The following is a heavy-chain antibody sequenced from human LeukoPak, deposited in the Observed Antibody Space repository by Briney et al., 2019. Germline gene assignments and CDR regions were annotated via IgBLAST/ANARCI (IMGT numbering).Heavy chain of an antibody. D-gene: IGHD1-26*01. J-gene: IGHJ4*02. V-gene: IGHV3-7*01. CDR3: ARDVVGSLDY. CDR2: IKGDDSAR. Sequence: GGPLRLSCAAAGFTFSTYWMALLRPAPGKGLEWVANIKGDDSARHQADSVKGRFTISRDNAQNSVYLQMSSLRGEDTAIYYCARDVVGSLDYWGQGTLVTVSS. CDR1: GFTFSTYW.